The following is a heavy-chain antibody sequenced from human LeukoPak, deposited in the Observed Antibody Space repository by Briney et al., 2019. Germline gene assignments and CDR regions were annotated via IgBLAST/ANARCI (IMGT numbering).Heavy chain of an antibody. CDR2: INSDGSST. J-gene: IGHJ5*02. Sequence: GGSLRLSCAASGFTFSSYWMHWVCQAPGKGLVWVSRINSDGSSTSYADSVKGRFTISRDNAKNTLYLQMNSLRAEDTAVYYCARPGSMVRGVMRSDWFDPWGQGTLVTVSS. CDR1: GFTFSSYW. CDR3: ARPGSMVRGVMRSDWFDP. D-gene: IGHD3-10*01. V-gene: IGHV3-74*01.